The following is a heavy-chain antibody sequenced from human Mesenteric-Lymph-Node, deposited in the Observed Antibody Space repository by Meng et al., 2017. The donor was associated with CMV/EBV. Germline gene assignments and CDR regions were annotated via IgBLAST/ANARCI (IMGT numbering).Heavy chain of an antibody. D-gene: IGHD3-3*01. J-gene: IGHJ6*02. CDR3: AKDHGITIFGVVQTYYYGMDV. V-gene: IGHV3-33*03. CDR1: GFTFNSYG. Sequence: GGSLRLSCAASGFTFNSYGMHWVRQPPGKGLEWVAVVWYDGSNKYYADSVKGRFTISRDNSKNTLHLQMNSLRAEDTAVYYCAKDHGITIFGVVQTYYYGMDVWGQGTTVTVSS. CDR2: VWYDGSNK.